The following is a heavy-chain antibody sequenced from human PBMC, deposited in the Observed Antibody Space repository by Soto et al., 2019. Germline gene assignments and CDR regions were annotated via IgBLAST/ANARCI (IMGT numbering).Heavy chain of an antibody. J-gene: IGHJ4*02. CDR1: GFTFSSYA. V-gene: IGHV3-23*01. Sequence: EVQLLESGGGLVQPGGSLRLSCAASGFTFSSYAMRWVRQAPVKGLEWVSAISGSGGSTYYADSVKGRFTISRDNSKNRLYLQMNSLRAEDPAVYYCARRGSGSYYDYWGQGTLVTVSS. CDR2: ISGSGGST. CDR3: ARRGSGSYYDY. D-gene: IGHD1-26*01.